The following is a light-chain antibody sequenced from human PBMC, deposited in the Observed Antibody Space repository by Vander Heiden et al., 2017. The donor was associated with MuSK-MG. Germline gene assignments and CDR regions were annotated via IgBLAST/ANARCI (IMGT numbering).Light chain of an antibody. Sequence: DILMTQSPVTLSVSPGERATLSCRASQSVGSRLAWYQQNPGQAPRLLIYDAFTRATGIPARFSGGGSGTEFTLTINSLQSEDSAIYYCQHYDRRPLFGPGTTVEIK. CDR3: QHYDRRPL. CDR2: DAF. V-gene: IGKV3-15*01. CDR1: QSVGSR. J-gene: IGKJ3*01.